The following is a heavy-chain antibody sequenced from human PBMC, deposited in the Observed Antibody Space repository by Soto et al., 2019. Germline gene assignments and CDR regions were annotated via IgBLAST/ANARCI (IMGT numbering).Heavy chain of an antibody. CDR1: GGSLTGYY. J-gene: IGHJ3*02. CDR3: ARSREQWLVDAFDI. Sequence: SETLSLTCVVYGGSLTGYYWSWIRQPPGRGLEWIGEINPTGSPKYNPSLMSRVTISVDTSKNQFSMKLSSVTAADTAVFYCARSREQWLVDAFDIWGQGTMVTVSS. V-gene: IGHV4-34*01. D-gene: IGHD6-19*01. CDR2: INPTGSP.